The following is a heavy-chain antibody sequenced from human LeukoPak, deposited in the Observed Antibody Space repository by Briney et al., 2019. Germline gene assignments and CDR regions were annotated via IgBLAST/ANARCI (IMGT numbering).Heavy chain of an antibody. CDR2: IIPIFGTA. J-gene: IGHJ4*02. Sequence: VASVKVSFKASGGTFSIYAISWVRHAPGQGLEWVGGIIPIFGTAKYAQKFQGRVTITTDEPTSTAYMELSSLRSEDTAVYYCARGPFVGYSGYDYVDYWGQGTLVTVSS. CDR3: ARGPFVGYSGYDYVDY. CDR1: GGTFSIYA. D-gene: IGHD5-12*01. V-gene: IGHV1-69*05.